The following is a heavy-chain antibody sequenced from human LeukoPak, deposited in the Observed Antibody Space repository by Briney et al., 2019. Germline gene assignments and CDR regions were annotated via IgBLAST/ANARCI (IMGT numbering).Heavy chain of an antibody. CDR2: IYYSGRT. CDR3: ARAVKSTMMRSIPDGAFDI. J-gene: IGHJ3*02. V-gene: IGHV4-31*03. Sequence: SETLSLTCTVSGGSIRSGGYCWSWIRQHPGKGLEWIGYIYYSGRTSYNPSSNSRVTISVDTSKIQFSLKLSSVTAEDTAVYGARAVKSTMMRSIPDGAFDIWGQGTMVTVSS. D-gene: IGHD3-22*01. CDR1: GGSIRSGGYC.